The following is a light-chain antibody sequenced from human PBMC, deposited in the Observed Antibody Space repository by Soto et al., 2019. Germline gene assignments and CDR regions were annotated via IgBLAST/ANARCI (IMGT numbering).Light chain of an antibody. CDR1: QSVSSS. J-gene: IGKJ1*01. CDR2: GAS. V-gene: IGKV3-15*01. Sequence: EIVMTQSPATLSVSPGGRATLSCRASQSVSSSLAWYQQKPGQAPRLLIYGASTRATGIPARFSGSGSGTEFTLTISSLQSEDFAVYYCQQYNNWPGTFGQGTKVDI. CDR3: QQYNNWPGT.